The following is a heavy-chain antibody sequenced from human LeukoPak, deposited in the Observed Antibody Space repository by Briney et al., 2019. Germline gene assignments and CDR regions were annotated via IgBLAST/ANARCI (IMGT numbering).Heavy chain of an antibody. Sequence: PGGSLRLSCVASGFTFSSYTMNWVRQAPGKGLEWVSALNAGGGSTHYADSVRGRFTISRDNSKNTLYLQMNSLRAEDTAVYYCASPVRDRYCSGGSCYSPFDFWGQGNLVTVSS. V-gene: IGHV3-23*01. J-gene: IGHJ4*02. CDR1: GFTFSSYT. CDR3: ASPVRDRYCSGGSCYSPFDF. D-gene: IGHD2-15*01. CDR2: LNAGGGST.